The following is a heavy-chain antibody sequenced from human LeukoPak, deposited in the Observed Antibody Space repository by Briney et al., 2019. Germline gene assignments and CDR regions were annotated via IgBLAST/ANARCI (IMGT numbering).Heavy chain of an antibody. Sequence: ASVKVSCKASGYTFTSYYMHWVRQAPGQGLEWMGIINPCGGSTSYAQKFQGRVTMTRDTSTSTVYMELSSLRSEDTAVYYCARPITMIVPYDAFDIWGQGTMVTVSS. V-gene: IGHV1-46*01. CDR1: GYTFTSYY. J-gene: IGHJ3*02. D-gene: IGHD3-22*01. CDR3: ARPITMIVPYDAFDI. CDR2: INPCGGST.